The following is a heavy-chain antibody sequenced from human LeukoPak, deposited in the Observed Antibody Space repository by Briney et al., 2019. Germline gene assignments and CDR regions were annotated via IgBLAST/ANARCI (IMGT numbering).Heavy chain of an antibody. CDR1: GGSISSSSYY. CDR3: ATCPPYSEYYFDY. J-gene: IGHJ4*02. V-gene: IGHV4-39*07. D-gene: IGHD5-12*01. Sequence: SETLSLTCTVSGGSISSSSYYWGWIRQPPGKGLEWIGSIYYSGSTYYNPSLQSRVTISVGTSKNQFSLKLSSVTAADTAVYYCATCPPYSEYYFDYWGQGTLVTVSS. CDR2: IYYSGST.